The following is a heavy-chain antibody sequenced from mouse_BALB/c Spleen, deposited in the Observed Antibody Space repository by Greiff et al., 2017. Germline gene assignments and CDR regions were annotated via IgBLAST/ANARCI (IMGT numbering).Heavy chain of an antibody. V-gene: IGHV1S81*02. D-gene: IGHD1-1*01. Sequence: VKLQQPGAELVKPGASVKLSCKASGYTFTSYWMHWVKQRPGQGLEWIGEINPSNGRTNYNEKFKSKATLTVDKSSSTAYMQLSSLTSEDSAVYYCARFITTVVGAMDYWGQGTSVTVSS. J-gene: IGHJ4*01. CDR3: ARFITTVVGAMDY. CDR2: INPSNGRT. CDR1: GYTFTSYW.